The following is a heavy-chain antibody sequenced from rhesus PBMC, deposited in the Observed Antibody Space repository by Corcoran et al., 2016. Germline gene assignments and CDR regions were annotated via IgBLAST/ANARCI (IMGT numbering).Heavy chain of an antibody. CDR2: FSSPGVST. V-gene: IGHV3S29*01. CDR3: AGAKGGSWNPFDY. J-gene: IGHJ4*01. D-gene: IGHD6-25*01. CDR1: GFTFSDHY. Sequence: EVQLVESGGGLAKPGGSLRLSCVASGFTFSDHYMHWVRQASGKGLEWVSGFSSPGVSTGDADSVKCRVTISRENAKNTLYLQMDGLGAEDTAVYYCAGAKGGSWNPFDYWGQGVLVTVSS.